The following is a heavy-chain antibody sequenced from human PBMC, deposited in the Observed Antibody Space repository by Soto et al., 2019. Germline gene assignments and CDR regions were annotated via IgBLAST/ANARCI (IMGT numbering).Heavy chain of an antibody. CDR2: IYYSGST. D-gene: IGHD3-22*01. Sequence: PSETLSLTCTVSGGSISSYYWSWIRQPPGKGLEWIGYIYYSGSTNYNPSLKSRVTISVDTSKNQFSLKLSSVTAADTAVYYCARGYYDSSGYYYMLPDYWGQGTLVTVSS. V-gene: IGHV4-59*01. J-gene: IGHJ4*02. CDR1: GGSISSYY. CDR3: ARGYYDSSGYYYMLPDY.